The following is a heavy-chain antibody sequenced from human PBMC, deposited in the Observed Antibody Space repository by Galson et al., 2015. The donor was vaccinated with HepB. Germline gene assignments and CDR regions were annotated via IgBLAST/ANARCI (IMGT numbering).Heavy chain of an antibody. V-gene: IGHV3-21*01. J-gene: IGHJ4*02. D-gene: IGHD3-22*01. Sequence: SLRLSCAASGFTFSSYSMNWVRQAPGKGLEWVSSITSSNSYIYYADSVKGRFTISRDNAKDSLYLQMNSLRAEDTAVYYCARGLTYYYDSIYYFDYWGQGTLVTVSS. CDR3: ARGLTYYYDSIYYFDY. CDR2: ITSSNSYI. CDR1: GFTFSSYS.